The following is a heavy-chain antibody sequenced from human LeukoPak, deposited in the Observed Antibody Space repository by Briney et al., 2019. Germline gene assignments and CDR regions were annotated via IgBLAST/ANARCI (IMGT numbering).Heavy chain of an antibody. CDR3: ARDLLSHDYGDYVGLFDY. D-gene: IGHD4-17*01. Sequence: SETLSLTCTVSSGSISTSNYYWGWVRQPPGKALEWIGNIFYSGSTYYSPSLKSRVTISVDTSKNQFSLKLNSVTPEDTAVYYCARDLLSHDYGDYVGLFDYWGQGTLVTVSS. J-gene: IGHJ4*02. CDR2: IFYSGST. V-gene: IGHV4-39*02. CDR1: SGSISTSNYY.